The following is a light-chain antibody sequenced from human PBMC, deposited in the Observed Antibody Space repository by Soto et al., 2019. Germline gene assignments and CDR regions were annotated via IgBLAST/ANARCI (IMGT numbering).Light chain of an antibody. Sequence: EIVLTQPPGTLSLSPGERATLSCRASQSVSSYLAWYQQKPGQAPRLLIYGASSRATGIPDRFSGSGSRTDFTLTISRLEPEDFAVYYCQQYGRPSRTFGQGTKVEIK. V-gene: IGKV3-20*01. J-gene: IGKJ1*01. CDR3: QQYGRPSRT. CDR1: QSVSSY. CDR2: GAS.